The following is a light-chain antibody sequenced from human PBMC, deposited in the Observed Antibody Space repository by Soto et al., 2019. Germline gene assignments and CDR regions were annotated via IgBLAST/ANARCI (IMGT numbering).Light chain of an antibody. V-gene: IGKV3-20*01. CDR1: QRVSSTF. CDR3: QQFDSSVT. Sequence: EIVLTQSPGSLSLSPGERATLSCRASQRVSSTFFAWYQQRPGQAPRLLMYGASSRATGIPERFSGSGSGTDLTLTISRLEPEDFAVYYCQQFDSSVTFGQGTKVEMK. J-gene: IGKJ1*01. CDR2: GAS.